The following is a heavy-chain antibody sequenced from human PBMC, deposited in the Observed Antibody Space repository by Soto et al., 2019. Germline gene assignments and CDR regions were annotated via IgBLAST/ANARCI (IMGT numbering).Heavy chain of an antibody. CDR2: ISSSSSTI. D-gene: IGHD3-3*01. Sequence: GGSLRLSCAASGFTFSSYSMNWVRQAPGKGLEWVSYISSSSSTIYYADSVKGRFTISRDNAKNSLYLQMNSLRDEDTAVYYCARDVEGYYDFWSGYYTGSGLGNYWGQGTLVTVSS. CDR3: ARDVEGYYDFWSGYYTGSGLGNY. CDR1: GFTFSSYS. J-gene: IGHJ4*02. V-gene: IGHV3-48*02.